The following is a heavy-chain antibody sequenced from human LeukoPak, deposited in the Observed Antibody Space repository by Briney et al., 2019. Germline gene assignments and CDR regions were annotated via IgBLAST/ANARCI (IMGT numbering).Heavy chain of an antibody. J-gene: IGHJ4*02. CDR2: INWNGGST. CDR3: ARVNYDILTGYSWGGDY. Sequence: GGSLRLSCAASGFTFDDYGMSWVRQAPGKGLEWVSGINWNGGSTGYADSVKGRFTISRDNAKNSLYLQMNSLRAEDTALDYCARVNYDILTGYSWGGDYWGQGTLVTVSS. CDR1: GFTFDDYG. V-gene: IGHV3-20*04. D-gene: IGHD3-9*01.